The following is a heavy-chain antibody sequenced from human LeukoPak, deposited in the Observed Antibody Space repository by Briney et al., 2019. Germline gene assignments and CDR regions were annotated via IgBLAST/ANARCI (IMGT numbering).Heavy chain of an antibody. D-gene: IGHD6-6*01. V-gene: IGHV4-61*02. CDR3: ARGSSSLGFDY. Sequence: PSETLSLTCTVSGGSISSGSYYWSWIRQPAGKGLEWIGRIYTSGSTDYNPSLKSRVTISVDTSKNQFSLKLSSVTAADTAVYYCARGSSSLGFDYWGQGTLVTVSS. J-gene: IGHJ4*02. CDR2: IYTSGST. CDR1: GGSISSGSYY.